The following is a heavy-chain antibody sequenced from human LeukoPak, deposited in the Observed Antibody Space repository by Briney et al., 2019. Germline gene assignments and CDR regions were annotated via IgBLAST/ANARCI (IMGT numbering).Heavy chain of an antibody. D-gene: IGHD1-14*01. CDR3: ASLTNWYFDL. V-gene: IGHV3-23*03. CDR2: IYSDGST. J-gene: IGHJ2*01. CDR1: GFTFSSYA. Sequence: SGGSLRLSCAASGFTFSSYAMSWVRQAPGKGLEWVSLIYSDGSTCYADSVKGRFTISRDSSKNTLYLQMSSLRAEDTAVYYCASLTNWYFDLWGRGTLVTVSS.